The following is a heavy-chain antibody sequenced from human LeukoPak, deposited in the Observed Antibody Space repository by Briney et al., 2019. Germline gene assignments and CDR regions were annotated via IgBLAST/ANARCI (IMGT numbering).Heavy chain of an antibody. Sequence: PGGSLRLSCAASGFTVSSNYMSWVRQAPGKGLEWVSFIYSGGSTYYADSVRGRFTISRDNSKNTLYLQINSLRAEDTAVYYCARGPIYYGSGSYYTPPYYFDYWGQGTLVTVSS. CDR3: ARGPIYYGSGSYYTPPYYFDY. V-gene: IGHV3-66*01. D-gene: IGHD3-10*01. J-gene: IGHJ4*02. CDR2: IYSGGST. CDR1: GFTVSSNY.